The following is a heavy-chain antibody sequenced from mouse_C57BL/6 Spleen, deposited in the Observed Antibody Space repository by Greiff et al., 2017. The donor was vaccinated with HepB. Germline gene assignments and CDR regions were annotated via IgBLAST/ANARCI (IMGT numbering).Heavy chain of an antibody. V-gene: IGHV3-6*01. J-gene: IGHJ4*01. Sequence: VQLQQSGPGLVKPSQSLSLTCSVTGYSITSGYYWNWIRQFPGNKLEWMGYISYDGSNNYNPSLKNRISITRDTSKNQFFLKLNSVTTEDTATYYCARVGIYYGNQYYAMDYWGQGTSVTVSS. CDR1: GYSITSGYY. CDR3: ARVGIYYGNQYYAMDY. D-gene: IGHD2-1*01. CDR2: ISYDGSN.